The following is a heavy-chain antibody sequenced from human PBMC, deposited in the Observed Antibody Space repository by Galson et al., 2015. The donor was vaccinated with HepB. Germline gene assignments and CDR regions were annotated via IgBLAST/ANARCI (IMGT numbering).Heavy chain of an antibody. J-gene: IGHJ3*02. CDR2: ISYDGSNK. CDR3: ARDFGSSGWYGADAFDI. CDR1: GFTFSSYA. D-gene: IGHD6-19*01. V-gene: IGHV3-30*04. Sequence: SLRLSCAASGFTFSSYAMHWVRQAPGKGLEWVAVISYDGSNKYYADSVKGRFTISRDNSKNTLYLQMNSLRAEDTAVYYCARDFGSSGWYGADAFDIWGQGTMVTVSS.